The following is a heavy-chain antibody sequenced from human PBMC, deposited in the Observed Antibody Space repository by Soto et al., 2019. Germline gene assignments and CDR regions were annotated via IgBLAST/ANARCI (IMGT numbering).Heavy chain of an antibody. V-gene: IGHV2-5*02. CDR3: IQSRCGGDCLQSYASHYYYGMDV. D-gene: IGHD2-21*02. CDR2: IYWDDDK. CDR1: GFSLSTSGVG. J-gene: IGHJ6*02. Sequence: QITLKESGPPLVKPTQTLTLTCTFSGFSLSTSGVGVGWIRQPPGKALEWLALIYWDDDKRYSPSLRSRLTINKDTSKNQAVLTMTNMDPVDTATYYCIQSRCGGDCLQSYASHYYYGMDVWGQGTTVTVSS.